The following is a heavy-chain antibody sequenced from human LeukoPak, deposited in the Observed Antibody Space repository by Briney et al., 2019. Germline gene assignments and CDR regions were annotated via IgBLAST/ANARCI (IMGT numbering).Heavy chain of an antibody. D-gene: IGHD6-6*01. J-gene: IGHJ4*02. CDR1: GFTFSDYY. CDR2: ISSSGSTI. Sequence: TGGSLRLSCAASGFTFSDYYMSWIRQAPGKGLEWVSYISSSGSTIYYADSVKGRFTISRDNAKNSLYLQMNSLRAEDTAVYYCARTQAPYSSSSAFDYWGQGTLVTVSS. V-gene: IGHV3-11*04. CDR3: ARTQAPYSSSSAFDY.